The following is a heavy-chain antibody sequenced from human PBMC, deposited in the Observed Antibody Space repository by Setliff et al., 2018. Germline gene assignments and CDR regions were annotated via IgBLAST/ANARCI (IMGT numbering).Heavy chain of an antibody. D-gene: IGHD6-19*01. CDR1: GYSISSGYY. CDR2: ISSSGDTI. J-gene: IGHJ4*02. CDR3: ASHLRGVPGTTY. Sequence: LSLTCAVSGYSISSGYYWGWIRQAPGKGLEWVAYISSSGDTIFYADSVKGRFTISRDNAENSLSLQMNNLRAEDTAVYYCASHLRGVPGTTYWGQGTLVTVSS. V-gene: IGHV3-11*04.